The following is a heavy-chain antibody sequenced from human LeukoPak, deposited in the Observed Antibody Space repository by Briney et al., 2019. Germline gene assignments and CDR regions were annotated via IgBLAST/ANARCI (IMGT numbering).Heavy chain of an antibody. CDR2: IYHSGST. CDR3: ARIKGGSGDAFDI. J-gene: IGHJ3*02. V-gene: IGHV4-59*08. CDR1: GGSINNYY. Sequence: SETLSLTCTVSGGSINNYYWSWIRQPPGKGLEWIGSIYHSGSTYYNPSLKSRVTISVDTSRNQFSVKLSSVTAADTAVYYCARIKGGSGDAFDIWGQGTMVTVSS.